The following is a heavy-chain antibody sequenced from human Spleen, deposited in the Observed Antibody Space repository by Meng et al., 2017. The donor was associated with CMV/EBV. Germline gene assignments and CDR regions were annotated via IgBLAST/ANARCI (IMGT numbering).Heavy chain of an antibody. CDR2: ISHRGST. D-gene: IGHD3-22*01. J-gene: IGHJ4*02. Sequence: CAVYGGYFSGYYWSWIRQPPGKGLEWIGEISHRGSTNYNPSLKSRVTISVDTSKNQFSLKLSSVTAADTAVYYCARGRAYYDSSGYLAWAQGTLVTVSS. V-gene: IGHV4-34*01. CDR3: ARGRAYYDSSGYLA. CDR1: GGYFSGYY.